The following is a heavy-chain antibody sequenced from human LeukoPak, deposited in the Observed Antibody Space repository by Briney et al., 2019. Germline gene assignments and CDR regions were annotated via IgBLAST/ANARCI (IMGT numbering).Heavy chain of an antibody. CDR2: IRYDGNDK. V-gene: IGHV3-30*02. Sequence: GGSLRLSCAASGFTFGYYGMHWVRQAPGKGLEWVAFIRYDGNDKFYADSVKGRFTISRDTSRNTLYLQMNSLRTDDTAVYYCAKDLMRDRWFGESWGQGTLVTVSS. CDR3: AKDLMRDRWFGES. D-gene: IGHD3-10*01. J-gene: IGHJ5*02. CDR1: GFTFGYYG.